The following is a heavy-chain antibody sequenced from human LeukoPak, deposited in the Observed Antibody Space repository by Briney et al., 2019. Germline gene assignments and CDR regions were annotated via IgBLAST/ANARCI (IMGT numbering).Heavy chain of an antibody. CDR2: ISGSGGST. Sequence: GGSLRLSCAASGLTVSSNYMNWVRQAPGKGLEWVSAISGSGGSTYYADSVKGRFTISRDNSKNTLYLQMNSLRAEDTAVYYCAKDAIRYYDILTGYNFDYWGQGTLVTVSS. CDR1: GLTVSSNY. CDR3: AKDAIRYYDILTGYNFDY. J-gene: IGHJ4*02. V-gene: IGHV3-23*01. D-gene: IGHD3-9*01.